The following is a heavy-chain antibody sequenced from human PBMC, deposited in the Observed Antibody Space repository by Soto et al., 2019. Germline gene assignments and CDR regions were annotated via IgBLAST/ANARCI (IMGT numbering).Heavy chain of an antibody. D-gene: IGHD2-15*01. V-gene: IGHV1-18*01. CDR1: GYTFTSYG. Sequence: QVQLVQSGAEVKKPGASVKVSCKASGYTFTSYGISWVRQAPGQGLEGMGWISAYNGNTNYAQKLQGRVTMTTDTSTSTAYMELRSLRSDDTAVYYCARIPGQPWWEYYYYYMDVWGKGTTVTVSS. CDR2: ISAYNGNT. CDR3: ARIPGQPWWEYYYYYMDV. J-gene: IGHJ6*03.